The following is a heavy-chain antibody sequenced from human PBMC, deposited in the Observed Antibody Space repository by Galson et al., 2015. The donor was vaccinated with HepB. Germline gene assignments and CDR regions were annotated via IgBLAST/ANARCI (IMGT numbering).Heavy chain of an antibody. V-gene: IGHV1-2*06. J-gene: IGHJ4*02. D-gene: IGHD1-26*01. CDR2: INPNSGGT. CDR3: ARVDLIVGASFDY. Sequence: SVKVSCKASGYTFTGYFIHWVRQAPGQGLEWMGRINPNSGGTNYAQNLQGRVTMTRDTSISTAYMELSRLRSDDTAVYYCARVDLIVGASFDYWGQGTLVTVSS. CDR1: GYTFTGYF.